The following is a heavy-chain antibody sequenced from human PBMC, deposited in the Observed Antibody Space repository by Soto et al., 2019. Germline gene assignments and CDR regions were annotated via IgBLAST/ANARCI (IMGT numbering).Heavy chain of an antibody. CDR1: GYTFTSYA. CDR3: ASSSLRYFDWLPHDY. J-gene: IGHJ4*02. D-gene: IGHD3-9*01. V-gene: IGHV1-3*01. Sequence: ASVKVSCKASGYTFTSYAMHWVRQAPGQRLEWMGWINAGNGNTKYSQKFQGRVTITRDTSASTAYMELSSLRSEDTAVYYCASSSLRYFDWLPHDYWGQGTLVTVSS. CDR2: INAGNGNT.